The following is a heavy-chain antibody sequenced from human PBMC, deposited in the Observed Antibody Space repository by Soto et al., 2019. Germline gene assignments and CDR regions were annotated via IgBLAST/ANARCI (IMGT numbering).Heavy chain of an antibody. D-gene: IGHD6-19*01. V-gene: IGHV4-39*01. CDR1: GGSISSSSYY. CDR2: IYYSGST. CDR3: ARRGSSGWYFDY. J-gene: IGHJ4*02. Sequence: SETLSLTCTVSGGSISSSSYYWGWIRQPPGKGLEWIGSIYYSGSTYYNPSLKSRFTISVDTSKNQFSLKLSSVTAADTAVYYCARRGSSGWYFDYWGQGTLVTVSS.